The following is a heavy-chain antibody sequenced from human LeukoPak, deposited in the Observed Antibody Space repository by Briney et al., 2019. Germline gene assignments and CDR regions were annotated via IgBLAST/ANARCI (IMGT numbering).Heavy chain of an antibody. CDR1: AFTFSTYC. J-gene: IGHJ4*02. V-gene: IGHV3-7*01. CDR3: ARLTLSANDWCYDY. Sequence: GGSPRLSCAASAFTFSTYCRRWGRQARGEELEGVTGIKEDGSEWYGGVSVKGRFSISRVNAKNSRYLQMSSLRAEDTAVYYCARLTLSANDWCYDYWGQGTLVTVSS. D-gene: IGHD5-12*01. CDR2: IKEDGSEW.